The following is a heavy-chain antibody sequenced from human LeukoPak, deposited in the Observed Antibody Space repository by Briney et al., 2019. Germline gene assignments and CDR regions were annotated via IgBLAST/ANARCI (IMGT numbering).Heavy chain of an antibody. Sequence: SETLSLTCAVYGGSFSGYYWGWVRPRPGQGRGWVGSIYYSGTTHYNPSLNSRVTISVDTTKNQFSLKLSSVTAADTAVYFCARDGEMATIENYFEYWGQGTLVTVSS. J-gene: IGHJ4*02. CDR2: IYYSGTT. V-gene: IGHV4-39*07. CDR1: GGSFSGYY. D-gene: IGHD5-24*01. CDR3: ARDGEMATIENYFEY.